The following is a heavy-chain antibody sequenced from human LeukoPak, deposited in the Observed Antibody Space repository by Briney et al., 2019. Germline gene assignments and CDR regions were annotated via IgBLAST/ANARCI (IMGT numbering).Heavy chain of an antibody. CDR3: ARDLSASLPDY. D-gene: IGHD1-26*01. J-gene: IGHJ4*02. CDR2: ISAYSGNT. Sequence: ASVKVSCKASGYTFISYGISWVRQAPGQGLEWMGWISAYSGNTNYVQKLQGRVTMTTDTSTSTAYMELRSLTSDDTAVYYCARDLSASLPDYWGQGTLVTVSS. CDR1: GYTFISYG. V-gene: IGHV1-18*01.